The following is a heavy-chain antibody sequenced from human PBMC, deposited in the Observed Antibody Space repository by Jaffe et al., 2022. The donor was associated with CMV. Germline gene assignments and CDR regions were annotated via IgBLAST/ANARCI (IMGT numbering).Heavy chain of an antibody. D-gene: IGHD6-13*01. CDR3: ARVSWLSAAAGTPIGGYYYGMDV. Sequence: EVQLVESGGGLVQPGGSLRLSCAASGFTFSSYWMSWVRQAPGKGLEWVANIKQDGSEKYYVDSVKGRFTISRDNAKNSLYLQMNSLRAEDTAVYYCARVSWLSAAAGTPIGGYYYGMDVWGQGTTVTVSS. CDR1: GFTFSSYW. CDR2: IKQDGSEK. J-gene: IGHJ6*02. V-gene: IGHV3-7*01.